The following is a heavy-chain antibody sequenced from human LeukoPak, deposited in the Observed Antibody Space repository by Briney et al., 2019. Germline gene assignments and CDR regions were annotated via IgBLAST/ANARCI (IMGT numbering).Heavy chain of an antibody. Sequence: ASVKVSCKASGYTFTSYGISWVRQAPGQGLEWVGWISAYNGNTNYAQKLQGRVTMTTDTSTSTAYMELRSLRSDDTAVYYCAREDYGGNSVDYWGQGTLVTVSS. J-gene: IGHJ4*02. CDR2: ISAYNGNT. CDR1: GYTFTSYG. D-gene: IGHD4-23*01. V-gene: IGHV1-18*01. CDR3: AREDYGGNSVDY.